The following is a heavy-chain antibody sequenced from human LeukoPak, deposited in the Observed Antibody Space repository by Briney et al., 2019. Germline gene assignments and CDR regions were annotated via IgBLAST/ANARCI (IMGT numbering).Heavy chain of an antibody. D-gene: IGHD3-10*01. Sequence: SETLSLTCTVSGGSISSSSYYWGWIRQPPGKGLEWIGNIYYSGSTYYNPSLKSRVTMSVDTSNNQFSLKLSSVTAADTAVYYCARGMVRGVIYPKYYFDYWGQGTLVTVSS. V-gene: IGHV4-39*07. CDR2: IYYSGST. J-gene: IGHJ4*02. CDR1: GGSISSSSYY. CDR3: ARGMVRGVIYPKYYFDY.